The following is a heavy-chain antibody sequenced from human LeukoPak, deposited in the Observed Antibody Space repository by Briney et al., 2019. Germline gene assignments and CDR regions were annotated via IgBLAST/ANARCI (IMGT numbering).Heavy chain of an antibody. Sequence: ASVKVSCKASRNTFTTYYMHWVRQAPGQGLEWMGWINPNSGGTNYAQKFQGRVTMTRDTSISTAYMELSRLRSDDTAVYYCARSSGFGYYYYYYMDVWGKGTTVTISS. CDR3: ARSSGFGYYYYYYMDV. CDR1: RNTFTTYY. V-gene: IGHV1-2*02. J-gene: IGHJ6*03. D-gene: IGHD6-19*01. CDR2: INPNSGGT.